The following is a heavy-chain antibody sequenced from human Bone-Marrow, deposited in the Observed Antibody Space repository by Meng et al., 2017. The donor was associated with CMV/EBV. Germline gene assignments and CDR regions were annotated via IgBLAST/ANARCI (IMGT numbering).Heavy chain of an antibody. CDR3: ARDEGYSGSLDY. V-gene: IGHV3-74*01. CDR1: GFTFRSYW. Sequence: GGSLRLSCAASGFTFRSYWIHWVRQVPGKGLVWVSHISSDGSITFYADSVRGRFTISRDNAKDTLYMQMNSLRVDDTAVYYCARDEGYSGSLDYSGQGTLVTVSS. D-gene: IGHD1-26*01. CDR2: ISSDGSIT. J-gene: IGHJ4*02.